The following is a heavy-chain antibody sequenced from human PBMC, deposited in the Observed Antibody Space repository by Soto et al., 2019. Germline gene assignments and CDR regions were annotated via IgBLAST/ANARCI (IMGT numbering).Heavy chain of an antibody. CDR1: GGSISSGGYS. CDR2: IYHSGST. V-gene: IGHV4-30-2*01. Sequence: SETLSLTCAVSGGSISSGGYSWSWIRQPPGKGLEWIGYIYHSGSTYYNPSLKSRVTISVDRSKNQFSLKLSSVTAADTAVYYCARDQSYYDSSGYYYNWFDPWGQGTLVTVSS. J-gene: IGHJ5*02. CDR3: ARDQSYYDSSGYYYNWFDP. D-gene: IGHD3-22*01.